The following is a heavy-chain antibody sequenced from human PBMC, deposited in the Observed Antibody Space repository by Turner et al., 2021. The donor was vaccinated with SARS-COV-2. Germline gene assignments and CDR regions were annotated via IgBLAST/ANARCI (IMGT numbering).Heavy chain of an antibody. V-gene: IGHV1-24*01. J-gene: IGHJ4*02. Sequence: QVQLVQSGAEVKKPGASVKVSCKVSGYTLTELSMHWVRKAPGKGLEWMGGFDPEDGETIYAQKFQDRVTMTEDTSTDTAYMELSSLRSEDTALYYCATGYAYCGGDCSIHYWGQGTLVTVSS. D-gene: IGHD2-21*02. CDR3: ATGYAYCGGDCSIHY. CDR2: FDPEDGET. CDR1: GYTLTELS.